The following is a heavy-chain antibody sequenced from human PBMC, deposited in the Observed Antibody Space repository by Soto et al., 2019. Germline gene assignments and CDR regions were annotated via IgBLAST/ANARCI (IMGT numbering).Heavy chain of an antibody. CDR2: INPSGGST. Sequence: ASVKVSCKASGYTFTSYYMHWVRQAPGQGLEWMGIINPSGGSTSYAQKFQGRVTITADKSTSTAYMELSSLRSEDTAVYYCARESRYDILTGYSTLFDYRGQGTLVTVSS. V-gene: IGHV1-46*01. CDR1: GYTFTSYY. CDR3: ARESRYDILTGYSTLFDY. D-gene: IGHD3-9*01. J-gene: IGHJ4*02.